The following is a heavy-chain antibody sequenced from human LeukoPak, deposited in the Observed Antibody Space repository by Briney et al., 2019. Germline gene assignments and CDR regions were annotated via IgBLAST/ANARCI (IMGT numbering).Heavy chain of an antibody. CDR3: ARGVYIAAAQYGY. J-gene: IGHJ4*02. D-gene: IGHD6-13*01. V-gene: IGHV4-59*01. CDR2: IYYSGTT. CDR1: GGSISSYY. Sequence: SETLSLTCTVSGGSISSYYWSWVRQPPGKGLEWIGYIYYSGTTNYNPSLKSRVTISVDTSKTQFSLKLSSVTAADTAVYYCARGVYIAAAQYGYWGQGTLVTVSS.